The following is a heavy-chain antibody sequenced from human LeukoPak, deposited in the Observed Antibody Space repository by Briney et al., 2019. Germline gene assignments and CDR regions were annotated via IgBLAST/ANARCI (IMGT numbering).Heavy chain of an antibody. D-gene: IGHD3-10*01. V-gene: IGHV4-34*01. CDR3: ARPGSYYRGFDY. Sequence: SETLSLTCAVYGGSFSGYYWSWIRQPPGKGLEWIGSIYHSGSTYYNPSLKSRVTISVDTSKNQFSLKLSSVTAADTAVYYCARPGSYYRGFDYWGQGTLVTVSS. J-gene: IGHJ4*02. CDR2: IYHSGST. CDR1: GGSFSGYY.